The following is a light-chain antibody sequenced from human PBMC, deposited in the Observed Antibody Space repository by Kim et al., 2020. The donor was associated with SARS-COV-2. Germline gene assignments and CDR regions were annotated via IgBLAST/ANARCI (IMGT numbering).Light chain of an antibody. CDR3: SSWTNSFTRV. CDR2: DVY. J-gene: IGLJ1*01. CDR1: SSDIGAFNY. V-gene: IGLV2-14*03. Sequence: GQWITISCTGTSSDIGAFNYVSWYQQHPSEAPKLMIYDVYNQPARSSARFSASKSGNTDSLTISGLQAEDEADYYCSSWTNSFTRVFGTGTKVTVL.